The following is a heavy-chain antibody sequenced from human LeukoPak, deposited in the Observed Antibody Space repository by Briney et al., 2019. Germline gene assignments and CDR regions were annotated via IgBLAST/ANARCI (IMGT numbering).Heavy chain of an antibody. CDR3: VNQISGWVY. V-gene: IGHV3-64D*06. CDR1: GFTFSNLA. J-gene: IGHJ4*02. CDR2: ISANGGTT. Sequence: PGGSLRLSCSASGFTFSNLAMHWVRQAPGKGLEYISAISANGGTTYYADSVKGRSTISRDNSKNTLYLQMSSLRPEDTAVYYCVNQISGWVYWGQGTLVTVSS. D-gene: IGHD6-19*01.